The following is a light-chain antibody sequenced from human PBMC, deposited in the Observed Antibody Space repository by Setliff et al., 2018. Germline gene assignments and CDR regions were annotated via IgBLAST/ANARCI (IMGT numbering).Light chain of an antibody. V-gene: IGLV2-8*01. CDR2: EVS. CDR3: SLYAGSNNYV. Sequence: QSALTQPASVPGSPGQSITISCTGSSSDIGGYNYVSWYQQHPGKAPKLMIYEVSKRPSGVPDRFSGSKSGNTASLTVSGLQAEDEADYYCSLYAGSNNYVFGTGTKVTVL. CDR1: SSDIGGYNY. J-gene: IGLJ1*01.